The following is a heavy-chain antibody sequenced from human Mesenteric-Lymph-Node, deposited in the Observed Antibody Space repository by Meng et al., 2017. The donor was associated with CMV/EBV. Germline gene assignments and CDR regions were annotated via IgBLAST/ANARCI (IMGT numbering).Heavy chain of an antibody. Sequence: LSLTCAASGFTFSSYAMHWVRQAPGKGLEWVAVISYDGSNKYYADSVKGRFTISRDNSKNTLYLQMNSLRAEDTAVYYCARENLADYDFWSGYYTGAFAFDIWGQGTMVTVSS. D-gene: IGHD3-3*01. CDR3: ARENLADYDFWSGYYTGAFAFDI. J-gene: IGHJ3*02. CDR1: GFTFSSYA. V-gene: IGHV3-30-3*01. CDR2: ISYDGSNK.